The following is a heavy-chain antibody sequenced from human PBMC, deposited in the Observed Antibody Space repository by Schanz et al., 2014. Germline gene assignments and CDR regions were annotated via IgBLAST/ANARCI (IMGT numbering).Heavy chain of an antibody. J-gene: IGHJ4*02. CDR2: IIPILDKT. Sequence: QVQLVQSGAEVKKPGSSVKVSCKASGGTFSSSTLTWVRQAPGQGLEWMGRIIPILDKTNYAQKFQGRVTMTADKSTSTGDMEVSSLRSEDTGVYYCARDGEAADGCDYWGQGTLVTVSS. CDR1: GGTFSSST. CDR3: ARDGEAADGCDY. V-gene: IGHV1-69*08. D-gene: IGHD6-13*01.